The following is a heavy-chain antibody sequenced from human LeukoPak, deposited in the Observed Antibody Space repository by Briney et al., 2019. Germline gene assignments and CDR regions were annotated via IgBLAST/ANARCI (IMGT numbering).Heavy chain of an antibody. J-gene: IGHJ4*02. V-gene: IGHV1-18*01. CDR2: ISAYNGNT. CDR3: ARDSGTYYYGSGSYYSVGIFDY. CDR1: GYTFTSYG. Sequence: ASVKVSCKASGYTFTSYGISRVRQAPGQGLEWMGWISAYNGNTNYAQKLQGRVTMTTDTSTSTAYMELRSLRSDDTAVYYCARDSGTYYYGSGSYYSVGIFDYGGQGTLVTVS. D-gene: IGHD3-10*01.